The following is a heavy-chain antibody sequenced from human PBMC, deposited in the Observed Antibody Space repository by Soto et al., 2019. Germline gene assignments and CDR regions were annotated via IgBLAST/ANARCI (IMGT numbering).Heavy chain of an antibody. CDR3: AKEPPGTDNYFDY. D-gene: IGHD1-1*01. V-gene: IGHV3-23*01. J-gene: IGHJ4*02. CDR1: GFTFSSHA. CDR2: INGSGGNT. Sequence: GGSLRLSCAASGFTFSSHAMSWVRQAPGGGLEWVSDINGSGGNTKYADSVKGRFTISRDNSKNTLNLQMNSLRAEDTAVYFCAKEPPGTDNYFDYWGQGXLVTVYS.